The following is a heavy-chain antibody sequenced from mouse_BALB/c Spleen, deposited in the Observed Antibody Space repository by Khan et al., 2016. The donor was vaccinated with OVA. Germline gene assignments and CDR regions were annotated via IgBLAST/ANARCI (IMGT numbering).Heavy chain of an antibody. Sequence: VQLKQSGPELVQPGASVKISCKASGYSFTGYFMNWVMQSPGKSLEWIGRINPHIGETFYNQKFKGKATLTVDESSNTAHMELRSLASEDSAVYYCARIYRSDFDYWGQGTTLTVSS. J-gene: IGHJ2*01. CDR1: GYSFTGYF. V-gene: IGHV1-20*02. CDR2: INPHIGET. D-gene: IGHD1-1*01. CDR3: ARIYRSDFDY.